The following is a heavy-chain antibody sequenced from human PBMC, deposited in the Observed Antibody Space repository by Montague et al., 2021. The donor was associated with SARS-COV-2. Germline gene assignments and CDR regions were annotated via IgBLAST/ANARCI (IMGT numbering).Heavy chain of an antibody. J-gene: IGHJ4*01. CDR3: ARGRQHFNMIVVVMTGDEYYLDD. V-gene: IGHV4-34*01. CDR1: GGSITDYY. D-gene: IGHD3-22*01. Sequence: SETLSLTCAVYGGSITDYYWSWIRQPPGKGLEWIGEINHRGTSNYNPSLKSRVSISVATSKNQFSLYLGSVTAADTAVYYCARGRQHFNMIVVVMTGDEYYLDDGGQGTLVTVSS. CDR2: INHRGTS.